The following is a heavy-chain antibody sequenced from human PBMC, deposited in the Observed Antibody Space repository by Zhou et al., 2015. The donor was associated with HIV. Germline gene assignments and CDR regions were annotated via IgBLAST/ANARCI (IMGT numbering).Heavy chain of an antibody. CDR1: GYTFTGYY. CDR3: ARGEGPGRDAYYGMDV. Sequence: QVQLVQSGSEVKKPGAAVNVSCKASGYTFTGYYIHWIRQAPGQGLEWMGRINPNSGATDYAQSFQGRVTMIRDTSITTAYMELSSLRYDDTAIFYCARGEGPGRDAYYGMDVWGQGTTVSVSS. CDR2: INPNSGAT. V-gene: IGHV1-2*06. J-gene: IGHJ6*02.